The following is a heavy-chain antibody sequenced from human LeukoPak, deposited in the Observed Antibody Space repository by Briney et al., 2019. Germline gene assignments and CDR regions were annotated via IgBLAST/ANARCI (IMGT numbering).Heavy chain of an antibody. CDR1: GFTFSDYY. D-gene: IGHD5-24*01. CDR2: ISSSSSYT. J-gene: IGHJ4*02. Sequence: GGSLRLSCAVSGFTFSDYYMSWIRQAPGKGLEGVSSISSSSSYTNYADSVKGRFTISRDNAKNSLYLQMISLRAEDTAVYYCARNRDGYLPFDYWGQGTLVTVS. CDR3: ARNRDGYLPFDY. V-gene: IGHV3-11*06.